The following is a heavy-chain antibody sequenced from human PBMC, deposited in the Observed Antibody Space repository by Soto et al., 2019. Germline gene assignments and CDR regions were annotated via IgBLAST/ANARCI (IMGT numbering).Heavy chain of an antibody. CDR1: GGSISSGGYY. V-gene: IGHV4-31*03. CDR3: ARIRGLGSYYHAPYYYYGMDV. J-gene: IGHJ6*02. CDR2: IYYSGST. D-gene: IGHD3-10*01. Sequence: SETLSLTCTVSGGSISSGGYYWSWIRQHPGKGLEWIGYIYYSGSTYYNPSLKSRVTISVDTSKNQFSLKLSSVTAADTAVYYCARIRGLGSYYHAPYYYYGMDVWGQGTTVTV.